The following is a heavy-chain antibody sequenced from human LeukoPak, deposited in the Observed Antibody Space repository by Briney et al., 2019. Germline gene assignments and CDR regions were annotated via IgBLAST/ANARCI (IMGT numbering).Heavy chain of an antibody. V-gene: IGHV3-48*01. D-gene: IGHD6-19*01. CDR3: ARDSSGWFLNFDS. CDR2: ISSSSSTI. CDR1: GFIFSSYN. J-gene: IGHJ4*02. Sequence: GGSLRLSCAASGFIFSSYNMNWVRQAPGKGLEWVPYISSSSSTIYYADSVKGRFTISRDNAKNSLYLQMNSLRAEDTAVYYCARDSSGWFLNFDSWGQGTLVTVSS.